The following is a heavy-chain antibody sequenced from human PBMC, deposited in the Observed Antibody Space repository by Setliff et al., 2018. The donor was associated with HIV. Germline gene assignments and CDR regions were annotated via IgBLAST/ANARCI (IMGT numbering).Heavy chain of an antibody. V-gene: IGHV1-2*02. CDR3: ATGRDSSGYYFLADY. CDR1: GYTFTGYH. J-gene: IGHJ4*02. Sequence: ASVKVSCKPSGYTFTGYHMHWVRQAPGQGLEWMGWINPNSGGTIYAQKFQDRVTMTRDTSSSTAYMELSRLRSDDTAVYYCATGRDSSGYYFLADYWGRGTQVTVSS. CDR2: INPNSGGT. D-gene: IGHD3-22*01.